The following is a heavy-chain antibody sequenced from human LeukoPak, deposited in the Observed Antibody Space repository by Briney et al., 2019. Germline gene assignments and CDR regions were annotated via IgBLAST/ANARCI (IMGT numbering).Heavy chain of an antibody. CDR3: AELGITMIGGV. D-gene: IGHD3-10*02. J-gene: IGHJ6*04. Sequence: GGSLRLSCAASGFTFSSYEMNWVRQAPGRGLEWVSYISSSGSTIYYADSVKGRFTISRDNAKNSLYLQMNSLRAEDTAVYYCAELGITMIGGVWGKGTTVTISS. CDR1: GFTFSSYE. V-gene: IGHV3-48*03. CDR2: ISSSGSTI.